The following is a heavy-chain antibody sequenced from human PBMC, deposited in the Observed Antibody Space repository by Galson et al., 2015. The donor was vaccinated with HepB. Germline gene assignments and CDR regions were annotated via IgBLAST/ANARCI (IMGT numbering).Heavy chain of an antibody. D-gene: IGHD4-17*01. J-gene: IGHJ4*02. V-gene: IGHV4-59*01. CDR2: IDYSRST. CDR3: ARQDYGDLTYYFDY. CDR1: GGSISSYY. Sequence: EQLQESGPGLVKPSETLSLTCTVSGGSISSYYWSWIRQPPGKGLEWIGYIDYSRSTNYNHPHKSRVIISVDTSKNQSSLKLSSVTAADTAVYYCARQDYGDLTYYFDYWCQGTLVTVSS.